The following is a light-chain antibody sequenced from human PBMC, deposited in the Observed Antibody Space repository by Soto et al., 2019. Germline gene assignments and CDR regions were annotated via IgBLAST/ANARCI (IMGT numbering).Light chain of an antibody. J-gene: IGLJ3*02. Sequence: QSALTQPASVSGSPGQSITISCTGTSSDVGNYNLVSWYQQHPGQGPKLLIFDGDNRPSGISNRFSGSKSGKTASLTISRREDEDEADYYCCSYAGRTTVSVVFGGGTKLTVL. CDR1: SSDVGNYNL. V-gene: IGLV2-23*03. CDR2: DGD. CDR3: CSYAGRTTVSVV.